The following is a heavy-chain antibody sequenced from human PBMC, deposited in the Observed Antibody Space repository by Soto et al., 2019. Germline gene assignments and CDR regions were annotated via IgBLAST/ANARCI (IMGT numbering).Heavy chain of an antibody. V-gene: IGHV3-23*05. CDR2: IKTSGDTT. D-gene: IGHD2-21*02. J-gene: IGHJ4*02. CDR3: TKDVTGDIGADF. CDR1: GFAFSNCA. Sequence: EVQLLESGGDLVQPGGSLRLSCAASGFAFSNCAMSWVRQAPGKGLEWVSTIKTSGDTTFYADPVKGRFTTSRDDSKNTLYLQMNRLRAEDTATYYCTKDVTGDIGADFWGQGTPVTVPS.